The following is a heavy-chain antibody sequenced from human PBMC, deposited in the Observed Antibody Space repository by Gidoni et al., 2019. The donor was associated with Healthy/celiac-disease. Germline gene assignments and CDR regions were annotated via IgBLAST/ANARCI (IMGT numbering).Heavy chain of an antibody. J-gene: IGHJ3*02. CDR2: ISGSGCSQ. CDR3: AKWRLGIKRGDAFDI. Sequence: EVQLLESGGGLVQPGGSLRLSCAASGFPFSSYAMSWVRQAPGKGLEGVPAISGSGCSQYYAGSRKGRFTISRDNFKNPLYLQMNSLRAQDTAVYYRAKWRLGIKRGDAFDILGQGTMVTLS. V-gene: IGHV3-23*01. D-gene: IGHD3-9*01. CDR1: GFPFSSYA.